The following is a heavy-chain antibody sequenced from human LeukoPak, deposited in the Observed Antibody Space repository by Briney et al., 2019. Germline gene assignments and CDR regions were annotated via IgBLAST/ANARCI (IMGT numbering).Heavy chain of an antibody. J-gene: IGHJ5*01. CDR2: INPNSGAT. Sequence: GASVKVSCKASGYIFTGYYMHWVRQAPGQGLEWMGWINPNSGATNYAQKFQGRVTMTRDTSISTAYMELSRLRSDDTAVYCCARGGSGLRADLDSWGQGTLVTVSS. V-gene: IGHV1-2*02. CDR3: ARGGSGLRADLDS. D-gene: IGHD4-17*01. CDR1: GYIFTGYY.